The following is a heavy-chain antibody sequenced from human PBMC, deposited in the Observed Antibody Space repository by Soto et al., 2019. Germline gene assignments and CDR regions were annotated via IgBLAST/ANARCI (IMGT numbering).Heavy chain of an antibody. CDR2: INPNSGGT. CDR3: ARDQGYYDFWSGYPYYGMDV. Sequence: ASVKFSCKTSGYTFTGYYMHWVRQAPGQGLEWMGWINPNSGGTNYAQKFQGWVTMTRDTSISTAYMELSRLRSDDTAVYYCARDQGYYDFWSGYPYYGMDVWGQGTTVTVSS. V-gene: IGHV1-2*04. J-gene: IGHJ6*02. D-gene: IGHD3-3*01. CDR1: GYTFTGYY.